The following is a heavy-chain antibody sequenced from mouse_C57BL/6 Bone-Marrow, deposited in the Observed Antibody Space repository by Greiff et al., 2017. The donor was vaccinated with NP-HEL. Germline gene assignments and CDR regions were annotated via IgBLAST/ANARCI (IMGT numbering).Heavy chain of an antibody. Sequence: EVKVVESGTVLARPGASVKMSCKTSGYTFTSYWMHWVKQRPGQGLEWIGAIYPGNSDTSYNQKFKGKATLTAVTSASTAYMELSSLTNEDSAVYYCTLGFAYWGQGTLVTVSA. CDR3: TLGFAY. CDR2: IYPGNSDT. J-gene: IGHJ3*01. V-gene: IGHV1-5*01. CDR1: GYTFTSYW.